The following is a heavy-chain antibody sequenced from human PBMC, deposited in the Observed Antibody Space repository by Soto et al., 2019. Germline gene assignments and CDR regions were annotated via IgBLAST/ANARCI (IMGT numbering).Heavy chain of an antibody. CDR1: GFTFTSSA. V-gene: IGHV1-58*01. D-gene: IGHD3-9*01. J-gene: IGHJ4*02. CDR2: IVVGSGNT. Sequence: SVKVSCKASGFTFTSSAVQWVRQARGQRLEWIGWIVVGSGNTNYAQKFQERVTITRDMSTSTAYMELSSLRSEDTAVYYCAAVRYFDWFVFDYWGQGTLVTVSS. CDR3: AAVRYFDWFVFDY.